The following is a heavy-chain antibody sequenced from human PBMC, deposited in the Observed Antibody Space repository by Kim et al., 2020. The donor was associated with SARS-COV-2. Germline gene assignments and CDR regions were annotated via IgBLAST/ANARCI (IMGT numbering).Heavy chain of an antibody. V-gene: IGHV4-4*02. CDR3: ARNTTMVSWT. Sequence: STNDDPSLKSLVTISVDKSKNQFFLKLSSVAAADTAVYYCARNTTMVSWTWGQGTLVTVSS. CDR2: ST. J-gene: IGHJ5*02. D-gene: IGHD5-18*01.